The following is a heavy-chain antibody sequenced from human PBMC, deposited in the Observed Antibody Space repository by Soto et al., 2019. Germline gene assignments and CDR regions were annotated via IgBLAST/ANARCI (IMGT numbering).Heavy chain of an antibody. CDR3: AKGRSIAVPEGS. CDR2: VSAANGYT. D-gene: IGHD6-19*01. CDR1: GFIFTNYG. V-gene: IGHV1-18*01. J-gene: IGHJ5*02. Sequence: QVQLVQSGPEMKKPGASVKVSCKGSGFIFTNYGFNWVRQAPGQGLEWVGWVSAANGYTRSAQKFQDRLIMTTDSSTNTAYMELRGLGPDDTALYSCAKGRSIAVPEGSWGQGTLVTVSS.